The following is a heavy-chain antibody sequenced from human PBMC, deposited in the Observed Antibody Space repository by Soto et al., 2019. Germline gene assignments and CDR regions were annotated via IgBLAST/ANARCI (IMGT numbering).Heavy chain of an antibody. Sequence: GASVKVSCKASGYTFTSYAMHWVRQAPGQRLEWMGWINAGNGNTKYSQKFQGRVTITRDTSASTAYMELSSLRSEDTAVYYCASEAIAADAVYGMDVWGQGTTVTSP. D-gene: IGHD6-13*01. J-gene: IGHJ6*02. CDR2: INAGNGNT. CDR1: GYTFTSYA. V-gene: IGHV1-3*01. CDR3: ASEAIAADAVYGMDV.